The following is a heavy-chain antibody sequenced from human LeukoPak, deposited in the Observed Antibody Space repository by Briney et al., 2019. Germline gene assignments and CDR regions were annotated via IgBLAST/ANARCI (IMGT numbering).Heavy chain of an antibody. CDR2: ISGSGGST. CDR1: GFTFSSYS. D-gene: IGHD4-17*01. CDR3: AKPYTVTYPYNYFDP. V-gene: IGHV3-23*01. Sequence: GSLRLSCAASGFTFSSYSMNWVRQAPGKGLEWVSAISGSGGSTYYADSVKGRFTISRDNSKNTLYLQMNSLRAEDTAVYYCAKPYTVTYPYNYFDPWGQGTLVTVSS. J-gene: IGHJ5*02.